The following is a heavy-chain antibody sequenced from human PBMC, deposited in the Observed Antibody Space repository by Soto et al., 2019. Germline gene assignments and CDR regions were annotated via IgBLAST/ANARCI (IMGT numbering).Heavy chain of an antibody. D-gene: IGHD3-9*01. CDR1: GFIFSSHN. CDR2: ITGSSSYI. V-gene: IGHV3-21*06. Sequence: DVQLVESGGGLVKPGGSLRLSCAASGFIFSSHNMNWVRQAPGKGLEWVSSITGSSSYIFYADSVKGRFTISRDNAKNTVYLQVNSLRPEDTGVYYCARLVASETGYGMDVWGQGTTVTVSS. J-gene: IGHJ6*02. CDR3: ARLVASETGYGMDV.